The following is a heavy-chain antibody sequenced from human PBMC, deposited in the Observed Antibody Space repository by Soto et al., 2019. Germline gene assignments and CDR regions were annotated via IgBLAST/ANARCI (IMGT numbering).Heavy chain of an antibody. D-gene: IGHD1-1*01. CDR2: ISSSSSSI. CDR3: ARALAFDDVDGMDV. CDR1: GVTFSSYS. J-gene: IGHJ6*02. V-gene: IGHV3-48*01. Sequence: PGGSLRLSCTASGVTFSSYSMVWVRQAPGEGLEWVSYISSSSSSIYYADSVKGRFSTSRDIAKNSMSLRMISLEVEDVGVYYCARALAFDDVDGMDVWGQGTTVTVSS.